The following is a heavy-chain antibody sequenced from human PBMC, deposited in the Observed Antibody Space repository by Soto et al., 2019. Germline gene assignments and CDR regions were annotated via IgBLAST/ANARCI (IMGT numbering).Heavy chain of an antibody. CDR3: ARGGSNWNYAGWFDP. V-gene: IGHV1-58*01. CDR2: IVVGTGST. Sequence: SVKVSCKASGITFRRTAVQWMRQARGQRLEWIGRIVVGTGSTTYAQIVQERIAITRDMSTNTAYMELSGLRPEDTAVYYCARGGSNWNYAGWFDPWGQGTLVTVSS. J-gene: IGHJ5*02. D-gene: IGHD1-7*01. CDR1: GITFRRTA.